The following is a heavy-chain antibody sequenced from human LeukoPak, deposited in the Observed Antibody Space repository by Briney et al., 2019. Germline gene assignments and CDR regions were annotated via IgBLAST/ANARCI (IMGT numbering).Heavy chain of an antibody. CDR2: IYYSGST. J-gene: IGHJ6*03. CDR3: ARDCSGGSCYSWTKSYYYYYMDV. V-gene: IGHV4-39*07. D-gene: IGHD2-15*01. Sequence: PSETLSLTCTVSGGSISSSSYYWGWIRQPPGKGLEWIGSIYYSGSTYYNPSPKSRVTMSVDTSKNQFSLKLSSVTAADTAVYYCARDCSGGSCYSWTKSYYYYYMDVWGKGTTVTVSS. CDR1: GGSISSSSYY.